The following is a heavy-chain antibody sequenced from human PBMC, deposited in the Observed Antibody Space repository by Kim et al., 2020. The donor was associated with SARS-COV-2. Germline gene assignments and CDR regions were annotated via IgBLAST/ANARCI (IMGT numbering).Heavy chain of an antibody. CDR2: IYQSGGT. J-gene: IGHJ4*02. Sequence: SETLSLTCDVSGASISSGSYYWSWIRQSPGQGLEWIASIYQSGGTYYTPSLKSRLSISMDRSRNRFSLTLTSVTAADTAVYYCARGPYSDYFDYWGQGTL. CDR1: GASISSGSYY. V-gene: IGHV4-30-2*06. D-gene: IGHD4-4*01. CDR3: ARGPYSDYFDY.